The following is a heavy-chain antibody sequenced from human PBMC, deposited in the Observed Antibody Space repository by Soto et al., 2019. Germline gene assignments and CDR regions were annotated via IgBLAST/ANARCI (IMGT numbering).Heavy chain of an antibody. CDR2: TYYNGSA. CDR3: ARDKAIFGVGKNYYYYGMDV. CDR1: GASLSLLY. J-gene: IGHJ6*02. V-gene: IGHV4-59*01. Sequence: PSETLSLTCTVSGASLSLLYWSWVRQSPGKGLEWIGYTYYNGSATYNPSFRSRVTIAIDTSKSQFSLRLTSVTAADTAVYYCARDKAIFGVGKNYYYYGMDVWGQGTTVTVSS. D-gene: IGHD3-3*01.